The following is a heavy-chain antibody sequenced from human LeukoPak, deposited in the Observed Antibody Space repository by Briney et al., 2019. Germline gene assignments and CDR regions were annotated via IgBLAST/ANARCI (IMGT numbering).Heavy chain of an antibody. Sequence: GESLKISCKGSGYNFTPYWIAWVRQMPGKGLEWMGIIYPGDSDPRYSPSFQGQVTISADKSINIAYLQWNSLKASDTAMYYCARQSYSSSWYSFDYWGQGTLVTVSS. CDR2: IYPGDSDP. J-gene: IGHJ4*02. V-gene: IGHV5-51*01. CDR3: ARQSYSSSWYSFDY. D-gene: IGHD6-13*01. CDR1: GYNFTPYW.